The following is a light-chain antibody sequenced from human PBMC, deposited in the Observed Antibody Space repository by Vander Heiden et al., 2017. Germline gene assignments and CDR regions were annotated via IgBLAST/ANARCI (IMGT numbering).Light chain of an antibody. J-gene: IGLJ2*01. CDR1: SSNIGSNY. V-gene: IGLV1-47*02. Sequence: QSVLTQPPSASGTPGQRVTISCSGSSSNIGSNYVYWYQQLPGTAPKLLIYSNNQRPSGVPDRFSGSKSGTSASLAISGLRSEDEADYYWAAWADSLSGQVFGGGTKLTVL. CDR3: AAWADSLSGQV. CDR2: SNN.